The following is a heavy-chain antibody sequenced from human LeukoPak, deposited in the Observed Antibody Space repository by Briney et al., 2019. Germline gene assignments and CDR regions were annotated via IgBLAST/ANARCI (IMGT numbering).Heavy chain of an antibody. CDR2: IYSYDSNT. D-gene: IGHD2-21*01. CDR1: GYSFATYW. Sequence: GESLKISCKGSGYSFATYWVAWVRQMPGGGLEWMGAIYSYDSNTRYSPSFQGQVTISADKSINTAYLRWSSLKASDTAIYYCARVYCGGAYSRPEGFDYWGQGTLVTVSP. CDR3: ARVYCGGAYSRPEGFDY. J-gene: IGHJ4*02. V-gene: IGHV5-51*01.